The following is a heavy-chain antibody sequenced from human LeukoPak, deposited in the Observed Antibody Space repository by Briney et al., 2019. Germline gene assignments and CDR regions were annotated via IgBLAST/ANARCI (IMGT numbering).Heavy chain of an antibody. V-gene: IGHV3-66*02. Sequence: GGSLRLSCAASGFTVSSNYMSWVRQAPGKGLGWVSVIYSGGSTYYADSVKGRFTISRDNSKNTLYLQMNSLRAEDTAVYYCASRISRYYSSSWEKDGMDVWGRGTTDTVSS. CDR1: GFTVSSNY. CDR2: IYSGGST. J-gene: IGHJ6*02. CDR3: ASRISRYYSSSWEKDGMDV. D-gene: IGHD6-13*01.